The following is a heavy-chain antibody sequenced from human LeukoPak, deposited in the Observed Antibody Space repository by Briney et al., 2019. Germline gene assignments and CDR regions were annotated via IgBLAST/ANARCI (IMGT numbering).Heavy chain of an antibody. CDR3: ARVQRWGYSNYFVY. J-gene: IGHJ4*02. V-gene: IGHV3-20*04. Sequence: GGSLRLSCAASGFTFDEHGMSWVRQAPGKGLEWVSGINWNGASTGYADSVKGRFTISRDNAKNSLYLQMNSLRAEDTALYYCARVQRWGYSNYFVYWGQGTLVTVSS. CDR1: GFTFDEHG. D-gene: IGHD4-11*01. CDR2: INWNGAST.